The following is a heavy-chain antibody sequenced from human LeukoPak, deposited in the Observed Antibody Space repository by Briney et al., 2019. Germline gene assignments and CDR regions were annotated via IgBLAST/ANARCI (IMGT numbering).Heavy chain of an antibody. CDR3: TRDGGYSGYEYPQY. V-gene: IGHV3-7*01. CDR1: GFTFSSYW. D-gene: IGHD5-12*01. J-gene: IGHJ4*02. Sequence: PGGSLRLSCAASGFTFSSYWMSWVRQAPGKGLEWVANINQDGGEKFYVDSVKGRFTISRDNAKNSLYLQMNSLRAEDTAVYYCTRDGGYSGYEYPQYWGQGTLVTVSS. CDR2: INQDGGEK.